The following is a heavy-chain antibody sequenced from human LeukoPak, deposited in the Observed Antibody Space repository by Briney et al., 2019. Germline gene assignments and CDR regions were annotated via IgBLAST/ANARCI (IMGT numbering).Heavy chain of an antibody. CDR1: GYSFTTYW. CDR3: ARRGVRGTGYFDY. D-gene: IGHD3-10*01. CDR2: IFPGDSDT. Sequence: GESLKISCKGSGYSFTTYWIGWVRQMPGKGLEWMAIIFPGDSDTRYSPSFQGQVTISADKSISTAYLQWSSLKASDTAMYYCARRGVRGTGYFDYWGQGTLVTVSS. J-gene: IGHJ4*02. V-gene: IGHV5-51*01.